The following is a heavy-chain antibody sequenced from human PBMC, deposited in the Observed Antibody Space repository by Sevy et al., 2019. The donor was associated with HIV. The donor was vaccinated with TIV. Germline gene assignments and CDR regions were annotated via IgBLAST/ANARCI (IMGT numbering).Heavy chain of an antibody. CDR3: AREYCGGDCYPDY. CDR2: ISYDGSNK. Sequence: GGSLRLSCAASGFTFSSYAMHWVHQAPGKGLEWVAVISYDGSNKYYADSVKGRFTISRDNSKNTLYLQMNSLRAEDTAVYYCAREYCGGDCYPDYWGQGTLVTVSS. V-gene: IGHV3-30-3*01. J-gene: IGHJ4*02. CDR1: GFTFSSYA. D-gene: IGHD2-21*02.